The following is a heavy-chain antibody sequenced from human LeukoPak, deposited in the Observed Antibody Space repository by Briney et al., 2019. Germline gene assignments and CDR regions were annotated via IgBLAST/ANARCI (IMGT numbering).Heavy chain of an antibody. CDR2: MNPNSGNT. J-gene: IGHJ4*02. Sequence: GASVKVSCKASGYTFTSYDINWARQATGQGPEWMGWMNPNSGNTGYAQKFQGRVTMTRNTSISTAYMELSSLRSEDTAVYYCARESCSGGSCYSDYWGQGTLVTVSS. V-gene: IGHV1-8*01. CDR1: GYTFTSYD. D-gene: IGHD2-15*01. CDR3: ARESCSGGSCYSDY.